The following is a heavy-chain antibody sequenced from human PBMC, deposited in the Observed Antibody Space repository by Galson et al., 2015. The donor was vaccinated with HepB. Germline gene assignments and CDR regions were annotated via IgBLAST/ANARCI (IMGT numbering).Heavy chain of an antibody. CDR1: GFTFSSYW. V-gene: IGHV3-7*03. Sequence: SLRLSCAASGFTFSSYWMSWVRQAPGKGLEWVANIKQDGSEKYYVDSVKGRFTISRDNAKNSLYLQMNSLRAEDTAVYYCASWNYIGYSSSWFLDYWGQGTLVTVSS. CDR2: IKQDGSEK. CDR3: ASWNYIGYSSSWFLDY. J-gene: IGHJ4*02. D-gene: IGHD6-13*01.